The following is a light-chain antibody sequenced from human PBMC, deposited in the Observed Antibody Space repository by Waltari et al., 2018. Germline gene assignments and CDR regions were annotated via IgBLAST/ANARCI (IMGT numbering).Light chain of an antibody. CDR3: QQYNSYVTWT. CDR2: KAS. CDR1: QSIGSW. V-gene: IGKV1-5*03. J-gene: IGKJ1*01. Sequence: DLQMTQSPSTLSASVGERVTITCRASQSIGSWLAWYQQKTGKAPKLLIYKASSLESGVPSRFSGSGSGTEFTLTISGLQPDDFATYYCQQYNSYVTWTFGQGTKVEIK.